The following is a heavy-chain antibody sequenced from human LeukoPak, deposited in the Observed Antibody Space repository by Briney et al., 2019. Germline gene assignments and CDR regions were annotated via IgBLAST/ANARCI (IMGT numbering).Heavy chain of an antibody. J-gene: IGHJ6*03. CDR3: ARDHPYCSSTSCYGYYYYMDV. Sequence: SETLSLTCTVSGGSISSYYWSWIRQPPGKGLEWIGSIYYSGSTYYNPSLKSRVTISVDTSKNQFSLKLSSVTAADTAVYYCARDHPYCSSTSCYGYYYYMDVWGKGTTVTVSS. D-gene: IGHD2-2*01. V-gene: IGHV4-59*05. CDR2: IYYSGST. CDR1: GGSISSYY.